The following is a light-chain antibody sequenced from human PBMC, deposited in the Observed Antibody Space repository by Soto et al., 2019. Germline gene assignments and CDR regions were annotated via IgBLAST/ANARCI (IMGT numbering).Light chain of an antibody. CDR3: AAWDDSLNGPL. CDR1: SSNIGSNT. CDR2: SNN. V-gene: IGLV1-44*01. J-gene: IGLJ3*02. Sequence: QSVLTQPPSASGTPGQRVTISCSGSSSNIGSNTVNWYQQLPGTAPKLLIYSNNDRPSGVPDRFSGSKSGTSASLAISGLQSEDEADYYCAAWDDSLNGPLFGGGTKVTVL.